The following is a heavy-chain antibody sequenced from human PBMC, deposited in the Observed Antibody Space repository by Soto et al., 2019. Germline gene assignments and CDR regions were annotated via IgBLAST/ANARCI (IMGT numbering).Heavy chain of an antibody. CDR3: ARRLDV. CDR2: INHSGST. V-gene: IGHV4-34*01. CDR1: GASFSGYY. J-gene: IGHJ6*02. Sequence: SETLSLTCAVYGASFSGYYWSWIRQPPGKGLEWIGEINHSGSTNYNPSLKSRVTLSVDTSKNRFSLNLSSVTAADTAVYYCARRLDVWGQGTTVTVSS.